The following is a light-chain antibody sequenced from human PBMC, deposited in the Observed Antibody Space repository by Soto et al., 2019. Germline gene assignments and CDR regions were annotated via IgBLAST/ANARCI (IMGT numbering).Light chain of an antibody. CDR2: DAF. CDR1: QSVSSN. J-gene: IGKJ2*01. Sequence: EIVLTQSPATLSLSLGERATLSCRASQSVSSNHLAWYQQKPGQAPRLLIYDAFNRATGITARFRGSGSGTDFTLTISSLEPEDFAVYYCQQNSNWPYTFGQGTKLEIK. V-gene: IGKV3-11*01. CDR3: QQNSNWPYT.